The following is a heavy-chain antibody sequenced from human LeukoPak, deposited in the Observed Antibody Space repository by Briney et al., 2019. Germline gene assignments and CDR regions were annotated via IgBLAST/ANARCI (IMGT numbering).Heavy chain of an antibody. CDR2: TNPSGGST. CDR1: GYTFTSYY. CDR3: ARDGASDGMDV. D-gene: IGHD3-10*01. J-gene: IGHJ6*02. V-gene: IGHV1-46*01. Sequence: ASVKVSCKASGYTFTSYYMNWVRQAPGQGLEWMGITNPSGGSTSYAQKFQDRVAMTRDTSTSTVYMELSSLTSEDTAVYYCARDGASDGMDVWGQGTTVIVSS.